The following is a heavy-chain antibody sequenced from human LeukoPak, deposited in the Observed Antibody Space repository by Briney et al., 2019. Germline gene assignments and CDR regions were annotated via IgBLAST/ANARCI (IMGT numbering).Heavy chain of an antibody. CDR1: GFTFSSYA. CDR2: ISGSGGST. CDR3: AKVYGSGSLSPYYFDF. D-gene: IGHD3-10*01. Sequence: GGSLRLSCAASGFTFSSYAMSWVRQAPGKGLEWVSAISGSGGSTYYADSVKGRFTISRDNSKNTLYLQMNSLRAEDTAAYYCAKVYGSGSLSPYYFDFWGQGTLVTVSS. J-gene: IGHJ4*02. V-gene: IGHV3-23*01.